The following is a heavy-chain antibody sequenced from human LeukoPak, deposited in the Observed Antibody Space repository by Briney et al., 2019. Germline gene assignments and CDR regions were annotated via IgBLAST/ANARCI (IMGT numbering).Heavy chain of an antibody. Sequence: PGGSLRLSCVASEFTFSNYWMSWVRQAPGKGLEWVSGITPNGGTTGYADSVGGRFTISRDNAKNSLYLQMNSLTAEDTAFYHCVRDRSYGAFDSWGQGTLITVSS. CDR2: ITPNGGTT. CDR1: EFTFSNYW. CDR3: VRDRSYGAFDS. D-gene: IGHD5-18*01. V-gene: IGHV3-20*01. J-gene: IGHJ5*01.